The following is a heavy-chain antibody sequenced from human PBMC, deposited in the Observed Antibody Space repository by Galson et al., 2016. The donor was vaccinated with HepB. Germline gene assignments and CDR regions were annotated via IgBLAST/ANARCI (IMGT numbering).Heavy chain of an antibody. V-gene: IGHV1-18*01. Sequence: SVKVSCKASGYSFSNYGISWVRQAPGQGLEWMGWISPDNGNTDYEQKVLDRVTRTRDTSTSTAYMEVRSLRSDDTGVYYCARLRVRKDGMDVWGQGTTVTV. CDR2: ISPDNGNT. CDR1: GYSFSNYG. J-gene: IGHJ6*02. CDR3: ARLRVRKDGMDV. D-gene: IGHD4-23*01.